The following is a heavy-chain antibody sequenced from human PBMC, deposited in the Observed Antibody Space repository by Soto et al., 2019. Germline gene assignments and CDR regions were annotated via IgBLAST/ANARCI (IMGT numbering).Heavy chain of an antibody. CDR1: GFTFSTYT. Sequence: GGSLRLSCAASGFTFSTYTMSWVRQAPGKGLERVSAISGSGGSPFYADSVQGRFTISRDNPKNTLYLQMNSLRAEDTAMYYCAKARCSTTNCYVPDYWGQGTLVTVSS. CDR3: AKARCSTTNCYVPDY. V-gene: IGHV3-23*01. J-gene: IGHJ4*02. CDR2: ISGSGGSP. D-gene: IGHD2-2*01.